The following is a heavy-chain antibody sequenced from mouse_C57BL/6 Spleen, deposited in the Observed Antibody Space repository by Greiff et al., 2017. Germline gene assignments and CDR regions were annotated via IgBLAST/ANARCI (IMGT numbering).Heavy chain of an antibody. CDR1: GYAFSSSW. Sequence: QVHVKQSGPELVKPGASVKISCEASGYAFSSSWMNWVKQRPGKGLEWIGRIYPGDGDTNYNGKFKGKATLTADKSSSTAYMQLSSLTSEDSAVYFCARGNYFDYWGKGTTLTVSS. CDR2: IYPGDGDT. J-gene: IGHJ2*01. CDR3: ARGNYFDY. V-gene: IGHV1-82*01.